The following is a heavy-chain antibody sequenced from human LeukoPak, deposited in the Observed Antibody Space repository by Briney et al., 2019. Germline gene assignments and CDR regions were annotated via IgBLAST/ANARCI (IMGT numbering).Heavy chain of an antibody. J-gene: IGHJ4*02. CDR2: ISWNSGRM. D-gene: IGHD3-10*01. CDR1: GFTFDDYA. Sequence: PGRSLRLSCAASGFTFDDYAMHWVRQAPGKGLEWVSSISWNSGRMDYADSVKGRFTISRDNAKNSLYLQMNSLRVEDMALYYCAKDVNYSPSGTFDYWSQGTLVTVSS. CDR3: AKDVNYSPSGTFDY. V-gene: IGHV3-9*03.